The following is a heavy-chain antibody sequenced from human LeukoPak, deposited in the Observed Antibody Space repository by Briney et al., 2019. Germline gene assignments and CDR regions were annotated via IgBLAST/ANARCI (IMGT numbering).Heavy chain of an antibody. D-gene: IGHD1-26*01. CDR3: ARAVVGATIDY. V-gene: IGHV1-46*01. J-gene: IGHJ4*02. CDR1: GYTFTSYY. Sequence: ASVKVSCKAPGYTFTSYYMHWVRQAPGQGLEWMGIINPSGGSTSYAQKFQGRVTMTRDTSTSTVYMELSSLRSEDTAVYYCARAVVGATIDYWGQGTLVTVSS. CDR2: INPSGGST.